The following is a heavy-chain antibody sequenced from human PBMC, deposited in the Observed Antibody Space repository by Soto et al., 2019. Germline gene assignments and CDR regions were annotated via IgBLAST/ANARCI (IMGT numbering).Heavy chain of an antibody. CDR2: INHSGST. CDR1: GGSFSGYY. D-gene: IGHD3-3*01. Sequence: SETLSLTCAVYGGSFSGYYWSLIRQPPGKGLECIWEINHSGSTNYNPSLKSRVTISVDTSKNQFSLKLSSVTAADTAVYYCARWARYDFWSGYYYYYYYGMDVWGQGTTVTVSS. CDR3: ARWARYDFWSGYYYYYYYGMDV. J-gene: IGHJ6*02. V-gene: IGHV4-34*01.